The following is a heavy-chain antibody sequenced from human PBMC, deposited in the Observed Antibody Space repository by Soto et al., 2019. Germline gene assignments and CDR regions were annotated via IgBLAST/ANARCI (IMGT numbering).Heavy chain of an antibody. Sequence: QVQLVESGGGVVQPGRSLRLSCAASGFTFSSYGIHWVRQAPGKGLEWVAVIWYDGRNEYYADSVKGRFTISRDKSKNTLYLQRNSLRAEDTAVYYCARAYLRRFDPWGQGTLVTVSS. CDR3: ARAYLRRFDP. V-gene: IGHV3-33*01. CDR2: IWYDGRNE. CDR1: GFTFSSYG. J-gene: IGHJ5*02.